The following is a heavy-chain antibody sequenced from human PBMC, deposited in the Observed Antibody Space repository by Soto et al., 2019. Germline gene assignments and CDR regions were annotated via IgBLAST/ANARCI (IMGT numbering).Heavy chain of an antibody. CDR1: GYTFTGHY. V-gene: IGHV1-2*02. J-gene: IGHJ4*02. CDR3: ARLNYGGNPLDY. Sequence: GASVKVSCKASGYTFTGHYLHWVRQAPGQGLEWMGWINPNSGDTNYAQKFHGRVTMSRDTSISTAHLELSSLRSDDTAVYYCARLNYGGNPLDYWGQGALVTVSS. CDR2: INPNSGDT. D-gene: IGHD4-17*01.